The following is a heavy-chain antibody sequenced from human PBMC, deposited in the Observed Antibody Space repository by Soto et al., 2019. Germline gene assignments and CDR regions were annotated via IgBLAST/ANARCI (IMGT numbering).Heavy chain of an antibody. D-gene: IGHD3-10*01. J-gene: IGHJ4*02. V-gene: IGHV4-59*01. CDR1: GDSISAYY. CDR2: IFGGGTT. CDR3: ATRPPVDTWVPYFDY. Sequence: PSETLSLTCTVSGDSISAYYWSWIRQPPGKGLEWIGYIFGGGTTNYESSLKSRVIMSLDTSKNQFSLKLTSVTAGDSAMYYCATRPPVDTWVPYFDYWGQGILVTGSS.